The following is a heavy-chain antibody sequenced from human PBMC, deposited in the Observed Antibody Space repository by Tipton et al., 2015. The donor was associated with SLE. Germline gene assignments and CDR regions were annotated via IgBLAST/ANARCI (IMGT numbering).Heavy chain of an antibody. D-gene: IGHD1-26*01. Sequence: SLRLSCAASGFTFSSYGMHWVRQAPGKGLEWVAFIRYDGSNKYYADSVKGRFTISRDNSKNTLYLQMNSLRAEDTAVYYCAKEGGFSGIYPNWFDPWGQGTLVTVSS. J-gene: IGHJ5*02. CDR1: GFTFSSYG. V-gene: IGHV3-30*02. CDR3: AKEGGFSGIYPNWFDP. CDR2: IRYDGSNK.